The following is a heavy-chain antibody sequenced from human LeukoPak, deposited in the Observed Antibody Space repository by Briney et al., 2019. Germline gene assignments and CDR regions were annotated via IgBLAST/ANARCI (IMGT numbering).Heavy chain of an antibody. D-gene: IGHD5-24*01. V-gene: IGHV3-23*01. CDR2: ISGSGAGT. J-gene: IGHJ1*01. Sequence: AGGSLRLSCAVSGFTFSSYDMNWVRQAPGKGLEWVSGISGSGAGTYYADSVKGRFTISRDNSKNTLYLQMNSLRAEDTAVYYCAKTGREFYNITYYLDLWAQGTLVTVSS. CDR3: AKTGREFYNITYYLDL. CDR1: GFTFSSYD.